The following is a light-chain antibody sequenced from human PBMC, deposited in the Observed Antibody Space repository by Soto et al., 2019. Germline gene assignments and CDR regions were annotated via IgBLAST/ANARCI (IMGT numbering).Light chain of an antibody. CDR3: QQYGSSRT. CDR1: QTVRSS. Sequence: EIVLTQSPATLSLSPGERVTLSCRATQTVRSSLAWYQQKPGQAPRLIIYEASNRATGIPARFSASGSGTDFPLTISRLEPEDFAVYYCQQYGSSRTSGQGTKADLK. CDR2: EAS. V-gene: IGKV3-20*01. J-gene: IGKJ1*01.